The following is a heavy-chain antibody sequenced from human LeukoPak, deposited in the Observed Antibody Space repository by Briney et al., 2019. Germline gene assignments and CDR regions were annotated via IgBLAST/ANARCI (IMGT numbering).Heavy chain of an antibody. D-gene: IGHD3-10*01. V-gene: IGHV1-2*06. CDR1: GYTFTGYY. CDR2: INPNSGGT. Sequence: ASVKVSCKASGYTFTGYYMHWVRRAPGQGLEWMERINPNSGGTNYAQKFQGRVTMTRDTSISTAYMELSRLRFDDTAVYYCARFRIGAYYFDYWGQGTLVTVSS. J-gene: IGHJ4*02. CDR3: ARFRIGAYYFDY.